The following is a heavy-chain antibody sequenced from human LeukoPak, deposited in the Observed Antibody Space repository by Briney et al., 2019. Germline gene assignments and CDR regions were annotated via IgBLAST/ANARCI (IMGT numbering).Heavy chain of an antibody. CDR1: GFTFSRYS. V-gene: IGHV3-64*01. CDR3: ARVGDFSVAAFDI. CDR2: ISSNGGSA. D-gene: IGHD3-16*01. Sequence: PGGSLRLSCAASGFTFSRYSMHWVRQAPGEGLEFVSAISSNGGSAFYANSVKGRFTISRDTSKNTLYLQMGSLRAEDMAVYYCARVGDFSVAAFDIWGQGTMVTVSS. J-gene: IGHJ3*02.